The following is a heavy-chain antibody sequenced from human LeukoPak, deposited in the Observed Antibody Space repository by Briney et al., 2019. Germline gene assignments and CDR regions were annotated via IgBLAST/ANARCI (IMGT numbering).Heavy chain of an antibody. D-gene: IGHD6-19*01. J-gene: IGHJ4*02. Sequence: PGGSLRLACAASGFTFSSNWMHWVRQAPGKGLVWVSRINPDGSSTSYADSVKGRFTISRDNAKNTLYLQMNSLRAEDTAVYYCARVRSSGREFDYWGQGTLVTVSS. CDR1: GFTFSSNW. CDR3: ARVRSSGREFDY. CDR2: INPDGSST. V-gene: IGHV3-74*01.